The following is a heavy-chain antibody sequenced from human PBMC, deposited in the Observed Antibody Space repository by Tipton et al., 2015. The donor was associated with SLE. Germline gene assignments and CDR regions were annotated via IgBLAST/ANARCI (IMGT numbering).Heavy chain of an antibody. V-gene: IGHV3-9*01. J-gene: IGHJ2*01. CDR1: GFIFDDYA. Sequence: SLRLSCVASGFIFDDYAIHWVRQAPGKGLEWVSGINWNGGAIAYADSVKGRFTISRDSAKNSLYLQMNNLGPEDTAFYFCAKAADNSPLYWYFDLWGRGTLVTVSS. CDR2: INWNGGAI. D-gene: IGHD2-2*02. CDR3: AKAADNSPLYWYFDL.